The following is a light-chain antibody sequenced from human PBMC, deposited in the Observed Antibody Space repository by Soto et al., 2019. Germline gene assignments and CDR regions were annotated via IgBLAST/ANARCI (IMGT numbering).Light chain of an antibody. V-gene: IGLV1-44*01. Sequence: QFVLTQPPSASGTPGQRVTISCSGRNSNIGSNTVNWYQQLPGAAPTLLIYSVNQRPSGVPDRFSGSKSGTSATLAIGGLQSEDEADYYCATWDDSLDGWVFGGGTKLTVL. J-gene: IGLJ3*02. CDR3: ATWDDSLDGWV. CDR2: SVN. CDR1: NSNIGSNT.